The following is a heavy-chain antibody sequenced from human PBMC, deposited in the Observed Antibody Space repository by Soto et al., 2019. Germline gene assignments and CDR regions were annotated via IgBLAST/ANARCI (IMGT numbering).Heavy chain of an antibody. J-gene: IGHJ4*02. CDR2: INAGNGNT. CDR3: AREPLGPRGHDY. D-gene: IGHD3-10*01. CDR1: GYTFTSYA. Sequence: ASVKVSCKASGYTFTSYAMHWVRQAPGQRREWMGWINAGNGNTKYSQKFQGRVTITRDTSASTAYMELSSLRSEDTAVYYCAREPLGPRGHDYWGQGTLVTVSS. V-gene: IGHV1-3*01.